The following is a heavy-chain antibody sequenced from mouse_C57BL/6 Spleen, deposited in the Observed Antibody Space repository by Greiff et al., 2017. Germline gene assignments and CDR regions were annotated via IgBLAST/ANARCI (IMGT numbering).Heavy chain of an antibody. CDR1: GYTFTDYY. CDR2: INPNNGGT. J-gene: IGHJ1*03. CDR3: ATITTVVARWYFDV. Sequence: VQLQQSGPELVKPGASVKISCKASGYTFTDYYMNWVKQSHGQSLEWIGDINPNNGGTSYNQKFKGKATLTVDKSSSTAYMELRSLTSEDSAVYYCATITTVVARWYFDVWGTGTTVTVSS. D-gene: IGHD1-1*01. V-gene: IGHV1-26*01.